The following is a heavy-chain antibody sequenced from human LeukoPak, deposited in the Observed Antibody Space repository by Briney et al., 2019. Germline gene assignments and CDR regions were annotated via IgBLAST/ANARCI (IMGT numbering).Heavy chain of an antibody. J-gene: IGHJ5*02. V-gene: IGHV3-11*01. CDR2: ISSSGDTI. D-gene: IGHD5-12*01. CDR1: GFPFSDYY. Sequence: GGSLRLSCAASGFPFSDYYMSWIRQAPGKGLEWVSYISSSGDTIYYVDSVKGRFTISRDNAKNSVHLQMNSLRAEDTAVYYCAAAPSGNGVFDPWGQGTLVTVSS. CDR3: AAAPSGNGVFDP.